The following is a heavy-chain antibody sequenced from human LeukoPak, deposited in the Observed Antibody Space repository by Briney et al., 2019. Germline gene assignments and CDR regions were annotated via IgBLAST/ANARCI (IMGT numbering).Heavy chain of an antibody. CDR3: ARGAPRGDMVQSGYYYSYYLDV. D-gene: IGHD3-10*01. V-gene: IGHV4-39*01. J-gene: IGHJ6*03. CDR2: IFYSGST. Sequence: PSETLSLTCTVSGGSISSSSYYWGWIRQPPGKGLEWIGSIFYSGSTYYNPSLKSRVTIFVDTSKNQFSLKLSSVTAADTAVYYCARGAPRGDMVQSGYYYSYYLDVWGKGTTVTVSS. CDR1: GGSISSSSYY.